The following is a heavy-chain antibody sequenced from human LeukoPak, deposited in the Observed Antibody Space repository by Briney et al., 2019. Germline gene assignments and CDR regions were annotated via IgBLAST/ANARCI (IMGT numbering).Heavy chain of an antibody. Sequence: SETLSLTCTVSGGSISSYYWSWIRQPPGKGLEWIGYIYYSGSTNYNPSLKSRVTISVDTSKNQFSLKLSSVTAADTAVYYCARRHANNYDSSGYYFDYWGQGTLVTVSS. D-gene: IGHD3-22*01. CDR1: GGSISSYY. CDR2: IYYSGST. V-gene: IGHV4-59*12. J-gene: IGHJ4*02. CDR3: ARRHANNYDSSGYYFDY.